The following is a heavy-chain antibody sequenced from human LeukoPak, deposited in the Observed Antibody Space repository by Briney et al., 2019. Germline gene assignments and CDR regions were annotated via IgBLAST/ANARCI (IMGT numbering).Heavy chain of an antibody. CDR3: ATYYYDSSGYYLYY. V-gene: IGHV4-31*03. CDR1: GDSISSGGYY. CDR2: IYYSGST. D-gene: IGHD3-22*01. Sequence: SEALSLTCTVSGDSISSGGYYWSWIRQHPGKGLEWIGYIYYSGSTYYNPSLKSRVTISVDTSKNQFSLKLSSVTAADTAVYYCATYYYDSSGYYLYYWGQGTLVTVSS. J-gene: IGHJ4*02.